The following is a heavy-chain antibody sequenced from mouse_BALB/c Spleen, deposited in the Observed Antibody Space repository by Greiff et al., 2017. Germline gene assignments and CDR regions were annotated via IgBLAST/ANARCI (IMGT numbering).Heavy chain of an antibody. Sequence: EVQLVESGPGLVKPSQSLSLTCTVTGYSITSDYAWNWIRQFPGNKLEWMGYISYSGSTSYNPSLKSRISITRDTSKNQFFLQLNSVTTEDTATYYCARWGYLAWFAYWGQGTLVTVSA. V-gene: IGHV3-2*02. CDR3: ARWGYLAWFAY. CDR1: GYSITSDYA. CDR2: ISYSGST. J-gene: IGHJ3*01. D-gene: IGHD2-2*01.